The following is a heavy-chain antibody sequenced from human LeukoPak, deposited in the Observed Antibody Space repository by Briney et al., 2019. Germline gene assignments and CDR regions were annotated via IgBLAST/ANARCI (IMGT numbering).Heavy chain of an antibody. CDR1: GFLFRNYW. J-gene: IGHJ5*02. Sequence: ESGGSLRLSCAASGFLFRNYWMSWVRQAPGKGLEWVANINEDGSEKYYVESVKGRFTISRDNAKNSLYLQMSSLRAEDTAVYYCARGVIIRGRLDPWGQGTLVTVSS. V-gene: IGHV3-7*01. CDR2: INEDGSEK. CDR3: ARGVIIRGRLDP. D-gene: IGHD3-16*02.